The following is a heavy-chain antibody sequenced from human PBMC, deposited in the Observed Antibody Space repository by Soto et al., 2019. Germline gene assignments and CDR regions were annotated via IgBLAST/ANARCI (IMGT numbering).Heavy chain of an antibody. CDR2: ISAYNGNT. CDR3: ARSGEQVEEDY. D-gene: IGHD6-13*01. Sequence: QVQLVQSGAEVKKPGASVKVSCKASGYTFTSYGISWVRQAPGQGLEWMGWISAYNGNTNYAQKLQGRVTMTTDTTKRTAYIEVKSPGTDDTGLEFLARSGEQVEEDYRGQGTLVTVSS. CDR1: GYTFTSYG. V-gene: IGHV1-18*01. J-gene: IGHJ4*02.